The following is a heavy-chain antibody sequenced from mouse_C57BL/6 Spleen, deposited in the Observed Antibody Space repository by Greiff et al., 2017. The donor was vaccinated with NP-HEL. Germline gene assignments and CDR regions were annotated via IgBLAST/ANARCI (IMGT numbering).Heavy chain of an antibody. CDR1: GYAFSSYW. CDR2: IYPGDGDT. D-gene: IGHD5-1*01. J-gene: IGHJ4*01. Sequence: VQLQESGAELVKPGASVKISCKASGYAFSSYWMNWVKQRPGKGLEWIGQIYPGDGDTNYNGKFKGKATLTADKSSSTAYMQLSSLTSEDSAVYFCARKMGLYLYYAMDYWGQGTSVTVSS. CDR3: ARKMGLYLYYAMDY. V-gene: IGHV1-80*01.